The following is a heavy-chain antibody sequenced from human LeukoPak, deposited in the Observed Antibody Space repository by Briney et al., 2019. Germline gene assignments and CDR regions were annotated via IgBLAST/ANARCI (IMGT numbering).Heavy chain of an antibody. CDR1: GGTFSSYA. Sequence: ASVKVSCKASGGTFSSYAISWVRQAPGQGLEWMGGIIPIFGTANYAQKFQGRVTITADESTSTAYMELSSLRSEDTAVYYCARVGLGELAGPNYFDYWGQGTLVTVSS. D-gene: IGHD3-16*01. J-gene: IGHJ4*02. V-gene: IGHV1-69*13. CDR3: ARVGLGELAGPNYFDY. CDR2: IIPIFGTA.